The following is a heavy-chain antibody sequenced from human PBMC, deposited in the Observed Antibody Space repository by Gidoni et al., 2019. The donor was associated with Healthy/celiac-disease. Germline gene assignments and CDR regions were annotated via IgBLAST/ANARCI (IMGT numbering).Heavy chain of an antibody. CDR3: AREASGHANWFDP. Sequence: RLSCAASGFTVSSNYMSWVRQAPGKGLEWVSVIYSGGSTYYADSVKGRFTISRDNSKNTLYLQMNSLRAEDTAVYYCAREASGHANWFDPWGQGTLVTVSS. CDR2: IYSGGST. CDR1: GFTVSSNY. D-gene: IGHD5-12*01. V-gene: IGHV3-66*01. J-gene: IGHJ5*02.